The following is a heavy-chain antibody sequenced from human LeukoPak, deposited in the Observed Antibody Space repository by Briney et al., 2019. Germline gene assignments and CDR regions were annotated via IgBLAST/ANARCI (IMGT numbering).Heavy chain of an antibody. J-gene: IGHJ1*01. CDR1: GYTFTSYA. CDR2: INAGNGNT. V-gene: IGHV1-3*01. CDR3: ARGPPIAQYFQH. D-gene: IGHD2-21*01. Sequence: ASVKVSCKASGYTFTSYAMHWVRQAPGQRLEWMGWINAGNGNTKYSQKFQGRVTITRSTSISTVYMELSSLKSEDTAVYYCARGPPIAQYFQHWGQGTLVTVSS.